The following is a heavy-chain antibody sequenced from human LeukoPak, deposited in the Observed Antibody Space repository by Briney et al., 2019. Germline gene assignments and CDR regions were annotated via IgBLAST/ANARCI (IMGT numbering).Heavy chain of an antibody. Sequence: PGGSLRLSCAASGFTVSSNYMSWVRQAPGKGLEWVSVIFSDGSTYYADSVKGRITISRDNSKNSVYLQMNSLRAEDTAVYFCARLIVSGSYDYFDYWGQGTLVAVSS. CDR1: GFTVSSNY. J-gene: IGHJ4*02. D-gene: IGHD1-26*01. V-gene: IGHV3-66*01. CDR3: ARLIVSGSYDYFDY. CDR2: IFSDGST.